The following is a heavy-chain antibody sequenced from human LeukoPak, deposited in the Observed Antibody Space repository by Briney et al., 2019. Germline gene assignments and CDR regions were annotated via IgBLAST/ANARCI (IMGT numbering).Heavy chain of an antibody. CDR2: ISSSGSTI. V-gene: IGHV3-48*03. J-gene: IGHJ4*02. CDR3: ARVGVVAALDY. D-gene: IGHD2-15*01. CDR1: GFTFSSYE. Sequence: GGSPRLSCAASGFTFSSYEMNWVRQAPGKGLEWVSYISSSGSTIYYADSVKGRFTISRDNAKNSLYLQMNSLRAEDTAVYYCARVGVVAALDYWGQGTLVTVSS.